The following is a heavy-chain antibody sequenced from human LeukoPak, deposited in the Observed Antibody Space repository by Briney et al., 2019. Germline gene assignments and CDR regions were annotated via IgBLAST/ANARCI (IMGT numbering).Heavy chain of an antibody. V-gene: IGHV1-69*01. CDR2: IIPIFGTA. D-gene: IGHD4-17*01. CDR3: ARDYGDYGYMDV. Sequence: SVKVSCKASGGTFSSYAISWVRQAPGQGLEWMGGIIPIFGTANYAQKFQGRVTITADESTSTAYMELSRLRSDDTAVYYCARDYGDYGYMDVWGKGTTVTVSS. CDR1: GGTFSSYA. J-gene: IGHJ6*03.